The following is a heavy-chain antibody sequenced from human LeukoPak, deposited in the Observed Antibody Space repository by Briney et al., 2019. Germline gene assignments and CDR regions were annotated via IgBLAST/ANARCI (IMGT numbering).Heavy chain of an antibody. J-gene: IGHJ4*02. CDR3: AKRHSSSWYNFEY. V-gene: IGHV3-23*01. CDR2: ISGSGGAT. CDR1: GFTFSSHA. Sequence: GGSLRLSCAASGFTFSSHAMSWVRQAPGKGLEWVSTISGSGGATYYADPVKGRFTISRDNSKKTLYLQVHSLRAEDTAIYYCAKRHSSSWYNFEYWGQGTLVTVSS. D-gene: IGHD6-13*01.